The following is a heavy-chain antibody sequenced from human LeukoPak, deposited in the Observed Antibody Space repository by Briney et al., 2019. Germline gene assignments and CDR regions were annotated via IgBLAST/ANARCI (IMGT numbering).Heavy chain of an antibody. J-gene: IGHJ4*02. CDR2: IDNRGRTT. CDR1: GFTLSSYA. V-gene: IGHV3-23*05. CDR3: AHRSGLLSYYFDY. D-gene: IGHD2-21*02. Sequence: GGSLRLSCVVSGFTLSSYAMSWVRQAPGKGLEWVSTIDNRGRTTYYTDSVKGRFTISRDNSKSTLFLQMNSLRAEDTAVYYCAHRSGLLSYYFDYWGPGTLVTVSS.